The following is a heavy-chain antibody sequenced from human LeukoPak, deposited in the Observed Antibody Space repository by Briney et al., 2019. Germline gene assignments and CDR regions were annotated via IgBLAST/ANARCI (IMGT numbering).Heavy chain of an antibody. CDR1: GFSLSTSGVG. CDR3: AHGGDYGWFDP. CDR2: IYRDDDK. Sequence: SGPTLVNPTQTLTLTCTFSGFSLSTSGVGVGWIRQPPGKALEWLALIYRDDDKRYSPSLKSRLTITKDTSKNQVVLTMTNMDPVDTATYYCAHGGDYGWFDPWGQGTLVTVSS. J-gene: IGHJ5*02. D-gene: IGHD4-17*01. V-gene: IGHV2-5*02.